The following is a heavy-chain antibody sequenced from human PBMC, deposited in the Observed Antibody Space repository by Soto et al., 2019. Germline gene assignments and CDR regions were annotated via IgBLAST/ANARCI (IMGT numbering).Heavy chain of an antibody. D-gene: IGHD3-3*01. CDR2: ISAYNGNT. Sequence: GGPVKVSCKASGYTFTSYGISWVRQAPGQGLEWMGWISAYNGNTNYAQKLQGRVTMTTDTSTSTAYMELRSLRSDDTAVYYCARDPYYDFWSGYSPYYYGMDVWGQGTTVTVSS. CDR3: ARDPYYDFWSGYSPYYYGMDV. CDR1: GYTFTSYG. J-gene: IGHJ6*02. V-gene: IGHV1-18*01.